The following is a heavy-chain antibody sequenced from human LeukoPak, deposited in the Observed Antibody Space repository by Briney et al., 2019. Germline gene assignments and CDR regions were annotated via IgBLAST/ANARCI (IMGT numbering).Heavy chain of an antibody. CDR2: IYPGDSDT. Sequence: GESLQISCQGSGYSFTSYWIGWVRQMPGKGLEWMGIIYPGDSDTRYSPSFQGQVTISADKSISTAYLQWSSLKASDTAMYYCARRRYCSSTSCRGFFDYWGQGTLVTVSS. V-gene: IGHV5-51*01. J-gene: IGHJ4*02. CDR3: ARRRYCSSTSCRGFFDY. CDR1: GYSFTSYW. D-gene: IGHD2-2*01.